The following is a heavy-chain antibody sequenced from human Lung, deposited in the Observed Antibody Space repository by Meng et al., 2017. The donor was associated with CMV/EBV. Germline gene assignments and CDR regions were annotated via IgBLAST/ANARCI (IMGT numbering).Heavy chain of an antibody. D-gene: IGHD3-10*01. Sequence: SGSGFSGNTSNSVRQTPGKGLGWVSAISGSIYYIYYADSVKGRFTRARDNADNSMFLQMNSLTVDDTAIYYWAKGAMGITVVRGVIIWGQGTLVTVSS. J-gene: IGHJ4*02. CDR2: ISGSIYYI. CDR1: GSGFSGNT. CDR3: AKGAMGITVVRGVII. V-gene: IGHV3-21*01.